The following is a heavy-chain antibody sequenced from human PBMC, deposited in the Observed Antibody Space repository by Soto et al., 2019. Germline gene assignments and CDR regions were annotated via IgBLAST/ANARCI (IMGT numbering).Heavy chain of an antibody. D-gene: IGHD5-12*01. J-gene: IGHJ5*02. V-gene: IGHV3-23*01. Sequence: SLGLCCGASGFTCSSYAMSWFRQAPGKGLEWVSAISGSGGNTYYADSVKGRFTISRDNSKNTLYLQMNSLRAEDTAVYYCAKAGVATSTSWFDTWGQGDLLTISS. CDR1: GFTCSSYA. CDR3: AKAGVATSTSWFDT. CDR2: ISGSGGNT.